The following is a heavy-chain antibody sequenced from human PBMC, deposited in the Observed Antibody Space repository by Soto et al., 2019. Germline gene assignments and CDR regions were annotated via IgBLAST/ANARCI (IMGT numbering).Heavy chain of an antibody. CDR1: GFTFSSYS. CDR3: ARDDGGFDY. CDR2: ISSSSSYI. D-gene: IGHD2-15*01. V-gene: IGHV3-21*01. J-gene: IGHJ4*02. Sequence: EVQLVESGGGLVKPGGSLRLSCAASGFTFSSYSMNWVRQAPGKGLEWVSSISSSSSYIYYADSVKGRFTISRDNAKNSRYLQMNSRRAEDTAVYYCARDDGGFDYWGQGTLVIVSS.